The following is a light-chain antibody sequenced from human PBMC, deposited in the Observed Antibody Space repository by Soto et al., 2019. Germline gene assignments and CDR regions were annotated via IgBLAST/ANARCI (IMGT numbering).Light chain of an antibody. CDR1: QSISNK. Sequence: EIVMTQSPATLSVSPGERVTLSCRASQSISNKLVWYQQKPGQAPSLLIYAASTRGTGRPARFSGGGSGKEFTLTISSLQPEDFAVYYCQQYNDWPLTFGGGTKV. V-gene: IGKV3-15*01. J-gene: IGKJ4*01. CDR3: QQYNDWPLT. CDR2: AAS.